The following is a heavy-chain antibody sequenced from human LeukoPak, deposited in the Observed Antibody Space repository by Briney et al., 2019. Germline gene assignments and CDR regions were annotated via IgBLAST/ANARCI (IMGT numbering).Heavy chain of an antibody. CDR3: ARVFAPYYYDSSGYSHFDY. J-gene: IGHJ4*02. Sequence: SVKVSCKASGGTFSSYAISLVRQAPGQGLWGMGGIITIFGTPNYAQKFQVRVTITTHESTSTAYMELSSLRSEDTAVYYCARVFAPYYYDSSGYSHFDYWGQGTLVTLSS. V-gene: IGHV1-69*05. CDR2: IITIFGTP. CDR1: GGTFSSYA. D-gene: IGHD3-22*01.